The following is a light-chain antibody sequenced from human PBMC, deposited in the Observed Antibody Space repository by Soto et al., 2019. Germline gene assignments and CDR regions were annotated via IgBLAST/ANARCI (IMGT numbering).Light chain of an antibody. CDR1: SSDIGRYEF. CDR3: RSYAGTKYYV. V-gene: IGLV2-8*01. CDR2: EVT. J-gene: IGLJ1*01. Sequence: QSVLTQPPSASGSLGQSVTISCTGTSSDIGRYEFVSWYQHHPGKAPKLIISEVTERPSGVPDRFSGSKSGNTASLTVSGLQADDEADYFCRSYAGTKYYVFGTGTKVTVL.